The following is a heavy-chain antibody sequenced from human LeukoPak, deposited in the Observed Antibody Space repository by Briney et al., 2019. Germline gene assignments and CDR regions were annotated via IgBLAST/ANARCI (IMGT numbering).Heavy chain of an antibody. CDR3: SRENGAFSPFGY. V-gene: IGHV4-4*02. Sequence: SGTLSLTCGVSGGSITTTNWWSWVCQPPGQGLEWIGEIHLSGRTNYNPSLNSRVTLALDTSKNHLSLSLTSVTAADTAVYYCSRENGAFSPFGYWGQGTLVTVPS. CDR2: IHLSGRT. J-gene: IGHJ4*02. CDR1: GGSITTTNW. D-gene: IGHD2-8*01.